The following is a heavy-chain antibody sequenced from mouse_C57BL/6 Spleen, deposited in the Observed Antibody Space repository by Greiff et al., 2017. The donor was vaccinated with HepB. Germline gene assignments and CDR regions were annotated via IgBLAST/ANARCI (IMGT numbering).Heavy chain of an antibody. CDR3: ARGDYGYDRWYFDV. CDR1: GYTFTSYW. V-gene: IGHV1-55*01. Sequence: QVQLQQSGAELVKPGASVKMSCKASGYTFTSYWITWVKQRPGQGLEWIGDIYPGSGSTNYNEKFKSKATLTVDTSSSTAYMQLSSLTSEDSAVYYCARGDYGYDRWYFDVWGTGTTVTVSS. J-gene: IGHJ1*03. CDR2: IYPGSGST. D-gene: IGHD2-2*01.